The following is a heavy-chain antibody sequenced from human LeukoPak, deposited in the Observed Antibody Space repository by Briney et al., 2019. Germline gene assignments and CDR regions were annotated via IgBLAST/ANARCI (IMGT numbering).Heavy chain of an antibody. CDR1: GGSISSYY. D-gene: IGHD5-24*01. CDR3: ARTSRDYYYGMDV. V-gene: IGHV4-59*08. Sequence: SETLSLTCTVSGGSISSYYWSWIRQPPGKGLEWMGYIYYSGSTNYNPSLKSRVTISVDTSKNQFSLKLSSVTAADTAVYYCARTSRDYYYGMDVWGQGTTVTVSS. J-gene: IGHJ6*02. CDR2: IYYSGST.